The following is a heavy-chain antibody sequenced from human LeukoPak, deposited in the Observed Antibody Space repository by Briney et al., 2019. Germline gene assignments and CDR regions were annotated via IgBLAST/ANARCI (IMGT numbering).Heavy chain of an antibody. J-gene: IGHJ6*02. V-gene: IGHV4-34*01. Sequence: SETLSLTCAVYGGSFSGYYWSWIRQPPGKGLEGIGEINHSGSTNYNPSLKSRVTISVDTSKNQFSLKLSSVTAADTAVYYCARGIGSSGWYWGEGYYYYYGMDVWGQGTTVTVSS. D-gene: IGHD6-19*01. CDR2: INHSGST. CDR3: ARGIGSSGWYWGEGYYYYYGMDV. CDR1: GGSFSGYY.